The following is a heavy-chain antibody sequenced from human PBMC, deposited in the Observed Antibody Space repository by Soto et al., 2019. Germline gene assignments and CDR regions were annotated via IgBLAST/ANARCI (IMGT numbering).Heavy chain of an antibody. D-gene: IGHD6-19*01. CDR3: ATVSSGSVRQWVY. CDR1: GYTLTELS. Sequence: ASVKVSCKVSGYTLTELSMHWVRQAPGKGLEWMGGFDPEDGETIYAQKFQGRVTMTEDTSTDTAYMELSSLRSKDTAVYYCATVSSGSVRQWVYWGQGTLVTVSS. J-gene: IGHJ4*02. V-gene: IGHV1-24*01. CDR2: FDPEDGET.